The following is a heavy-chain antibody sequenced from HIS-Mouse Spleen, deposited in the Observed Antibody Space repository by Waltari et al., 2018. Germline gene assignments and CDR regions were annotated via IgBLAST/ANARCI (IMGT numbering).Heavy chain of an antibody. CDR3: ARTVSRRLWFDP. D-gene: IGHD4-17*01. CDR1: GYTFTGYY. Sequence: QVQLVQSGAEVKKPGASVKVSCKASGYTFTGYYMHWVRQAPGQGLEWMGWINPKSGGKNYAQKFQGRVTMTRDTSISTAYMELSRLRSDDTAVYYCARTVSRRLWFDPWGQGTLVTVSS. V-gene: IGHV1-2*02. CDR2: INPKSGGK. J-gene: IGHJ5*02.